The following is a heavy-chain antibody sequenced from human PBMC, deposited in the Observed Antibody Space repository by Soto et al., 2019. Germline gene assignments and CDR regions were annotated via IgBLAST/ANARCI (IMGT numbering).Heavy chain of an antibody. CDR1: GFTFSNAW. CDR2: IKSKTDGGTT. Sequence: GGSLRLSCAASGFTFSNAWMNWVRQAPGKGLEWVGRIKSKTDGGTTDYAAPVKGRFTISRDDSKNTLYLQMNSLKTEDTAVYYCTTPKSWGYSSSANWFDPWGQGTLVTVSS. V-gene: IGHV3-15*07. CDR3: TTPKSWGYSSSANWFDP. D-gene: IGHD6-13*01. J-gene: IGHJ5*02.